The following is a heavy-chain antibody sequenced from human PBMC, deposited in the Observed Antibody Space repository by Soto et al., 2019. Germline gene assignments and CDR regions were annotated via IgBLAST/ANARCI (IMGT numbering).Heavy chain of an antibody. D-gene: IGHD2-15*01. J-gene: IGHJ2*01. CDR2: ITGSAGST. V-gene: IGHV3-23*01. CDR3: QEEDGIRDTVPVSAFLLTRSSDL. Sequence: GKGMEWVSAITGSAGSTYYADSGEGRFTISRDNSKSTLYLQMNSLRAEDTAVYYFQEEDGIRDTVPVSAFLLTRSSDL.